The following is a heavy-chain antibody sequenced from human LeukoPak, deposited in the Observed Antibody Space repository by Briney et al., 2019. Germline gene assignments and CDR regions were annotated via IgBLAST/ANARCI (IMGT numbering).Heavy chain of an antibody. Sequence: SETMSLTCTVSGGSISSSSYYWGWIRQPPGKGLEWIGSIYYSGSTYYNPSLKSRFTISVDTSKNQFSLKLSSVTAADTAVYYCARRSSPWLLLPYYWGQGTLVTVSS. D-gene: IGHD3-22*01. CDR1: GGSISSSSYY. CDR3: ARRSSPWLLLPYY. J-gene: IGHJ4*02. V-gene: IGHV4-39*01. CDR2: IYYSGST.